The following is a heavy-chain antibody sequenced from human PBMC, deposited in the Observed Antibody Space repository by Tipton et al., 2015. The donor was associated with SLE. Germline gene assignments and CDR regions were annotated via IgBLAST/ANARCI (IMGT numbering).Heavy chain of an antibody. CDR2: IYYSGST. Sequence: TLSLTCTVSGGSISSSSYYWGWIRQPPGKGLEWIGSIYYSGSTYYNPSLKSRVTISVDTSKNQFSLKLSSVTAADTAVYYCARQVVGYFDYWGQGTLVTVSS. CDR3: ARQVVGYFDY. J-gene: IGHJ4*02. D-gene: IGHD2-2*01. CDR1: GGSISSSSYY. V-gene: IGHV4-39*01.